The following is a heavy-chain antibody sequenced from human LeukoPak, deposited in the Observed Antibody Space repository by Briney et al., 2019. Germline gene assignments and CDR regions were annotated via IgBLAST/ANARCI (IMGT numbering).Heavy chain of an antibody. CDR1: GFSFNTYS. CDR3: AKDYGSGSYYYFDY. Sequence: GGSLRLSCTTSGFSFNTYSMSWVRQAPGKGLEWVSAINDDTPYYTDSVKGRFTISRDNAKNSLYLQMNSLRAEDTALYYCAKDYGSGSYYYFDYWGQGTLVTVSS. D-gene: IGHD3-10*01. J-gene: IGHJ4*02. V-gene: IGHV3-23*01. CDR2: INDDTP.